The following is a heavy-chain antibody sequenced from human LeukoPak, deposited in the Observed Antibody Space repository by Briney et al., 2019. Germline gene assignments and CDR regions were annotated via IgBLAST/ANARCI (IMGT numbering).Heavy chain of an antibody. Sequence: PSETLSLTCTVSGGSISSYYWSWVRQPPGKGLEWVGYIYYSGSTYYNPSLKSRVTISVDTSKNQFSLKLSSVTAADTAVYYCARGIRGSGSYYSILDYYYYGMDVWGQGTTVTVSS. CDR1: GGSISSYY. V-gene: IGHV4-59*01. CDR2: IYYSGST. D-gene: IGHD3-10*01. CDR3: ARGIRGSGSYYSILDYYYYGMDV. J-gene: IGHJ6*02.